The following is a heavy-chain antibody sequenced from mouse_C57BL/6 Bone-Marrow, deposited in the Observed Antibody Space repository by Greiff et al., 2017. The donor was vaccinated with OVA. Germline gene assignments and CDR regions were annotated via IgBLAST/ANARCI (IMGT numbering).Heavy chain of an antibody. CDR2: IDPSDSYT. CDR1: GYTFTSYW. J-gene: IGHJ3*01. CDR3: ARSYYGSRYEAWFAY. V-gene: IGHV1-69*01. Sequence: QVQLQQPGAELVMPGASVKLSCKASGYTFTSYWMHWVKQRPGQGLEWIGEIDPSDSYTNYNQKFKGKSTLTVDKSSSTAYMQLSSLTSEDSAVYYGARSYYGSRYEAWFAYWGQGTLVTVSA. D-gene: IGHD1-1*01.